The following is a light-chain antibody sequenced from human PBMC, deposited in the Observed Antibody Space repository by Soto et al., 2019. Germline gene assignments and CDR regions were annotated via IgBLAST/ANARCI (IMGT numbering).Light chain of an antibody. CDR3: TSFTSASTYV. V-gene: IGLV2-14*01. J-gene: IGLJ1*01. CDR2: EVS. Sequence: QSALTQPASVSGSPGQSMTISCTGTSSDVGGYKYVSWYQQHPGKAPKLMIYEVSNRPSGVSNRFSGSKSGNTASLTISGLQAEDEADYYCTSFTSASTYVFGSGTKVTVL. CDR1: SSDVGGYKY.